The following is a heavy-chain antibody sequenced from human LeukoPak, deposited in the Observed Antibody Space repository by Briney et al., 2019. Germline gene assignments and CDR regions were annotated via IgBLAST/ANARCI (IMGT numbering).Heavy chain of an antibody. J-gene: IGHJ5*02. CDR3: ARAGYCSGGSCKNNWFDP. D-gene: IGHD2-15*01. V-gene: IGHV1-2*02. CDR1: GYTFTDYY. Sequence: GASVKVSCKASGYTFTDYYMHWVRQAPGQGLEWMGWINPNSGGTKYTQKFQGRVTMTRDTSISTAYMELSRLRSDDTAVYYCARAGYCSGGSCKNNWFDPWGQGTLVTVSS. CDR2: INPNSGGT.